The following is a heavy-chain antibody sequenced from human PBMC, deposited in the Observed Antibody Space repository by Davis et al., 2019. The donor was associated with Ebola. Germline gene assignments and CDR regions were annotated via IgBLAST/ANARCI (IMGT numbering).Heavy chain of an antibody. Sequence: SETLSLTCTVSGGSISSGGYYWSWIRQHPGKGLEWIGYIYYSGSTYYNPSLKSRVTISVDTSKNQFSLKLSSVTAADTAVYYCATEGDYSSSWFDPWGQGALVTVSS. CDR2: IYYSGST. CDR3: ATEGDYSSSWFDP. V-gene: IGHV4-31*03. J-gene: IGHJ5*02. D-gene: IGHD4-17*01. CDR1: GGSISSGGYY.